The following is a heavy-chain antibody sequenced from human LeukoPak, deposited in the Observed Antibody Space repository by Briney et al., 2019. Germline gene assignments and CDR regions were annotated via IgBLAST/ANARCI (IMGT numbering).Heavy chain of an antibody. V-gene: IGHV4-61*02. D-gene: IGHD3-10*01. CDR2: IYTSGST. Sequence: SETLSLTCTVSGGSISSGSYYWSWIRQPAGKGLEWIGRIYTSGSTNYNPSLKSRVTISVDRSKNQFSLKLSSVTAADTAGYYCARDDGDGSGSPFDYWGQGTLVTVSS. CDR3: ARDDGDGSGSPFDY. J-gene: IGHJ4*02. CDR1: GGSISSGSYY.